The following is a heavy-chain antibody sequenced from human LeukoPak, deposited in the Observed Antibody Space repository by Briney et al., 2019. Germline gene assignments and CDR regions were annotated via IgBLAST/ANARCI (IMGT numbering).Heavy chain of an antibody. Sequence: ASVRVSCKASGFTFTDHYMHWVRQAPGQGLEWMGWINGKRGDTNYAQNFQDRVTMTRDTSTSTVYMELSRLTVDDTAVYYCARDHDWGVDYWGQGTLVTVSS. CDR3: ARDHDWGVDY. J-gene: IGHJ4*02. CDR2: INGKRGDT. D-gene: IGHD7-27*01. V-gene: IGHV1-2*02. CDR1: GFTFTDHY.